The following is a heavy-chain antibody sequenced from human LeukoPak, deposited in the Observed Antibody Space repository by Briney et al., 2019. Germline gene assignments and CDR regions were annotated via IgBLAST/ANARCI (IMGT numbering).Heavy chain of an antibody. Sequence: GGSLRLSCAASGFTFSTYEMNWVRQAPGKGLEWVAYISSSSRTIYYADSVKGRFTISRDNAKNSLYLQMNSLRAEDTAVYYCARDSLVGASIDYWGQGTLVTVSS. CDR2: ISSSSRTI. D-gene: IGHD1-26*01. J-gene: IGHJ4*02. CDR1: GFTFSTYE. V-gene: IGHV3-48*03. CDR3: ARDSLVGASIDY.